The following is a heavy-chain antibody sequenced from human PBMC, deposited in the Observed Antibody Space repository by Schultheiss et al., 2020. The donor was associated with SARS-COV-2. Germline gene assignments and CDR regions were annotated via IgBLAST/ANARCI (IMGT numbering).Heavy chain of an antibody. CDR3: ARAVTTGYYYMAV. CDR1: GGSFGGYY. CDR2: VNHSGST. Sequence: SQTLSLTCAVYGGSFGGYYWSWIRQPPGKGLEWIGEVNHSGSTNYNPSLKSRVTISVDTSRNQFSLKLSSVTAADTAVYYCARAVTTGYYYMAVWGKGTTVTVSS. D-gene: IGHD4-11*01. J-gene: IGHJ6*03. V-gene: IGHV4-34*01.